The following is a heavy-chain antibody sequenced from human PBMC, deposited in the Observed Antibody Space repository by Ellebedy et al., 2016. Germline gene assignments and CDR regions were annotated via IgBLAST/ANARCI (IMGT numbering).Heavy chain of an antibody. V-gene: IGHV3-66*01. J-gene: IGHJ4*02. Sequence: GESLKISCVVSGFSVSSNYLSWVRQAPGKGLEWVSVIYAGGSTFYADSVKGRFTISRDNSKNTLYLQMNRLRAEDTAVYYCARGNTVPGPEPLDYWGQGTLITASS. CDR2: IYAGGST. CDR3: ARGNTVPGPEPLDY. D-gene: IGHD6-19*01. CDR1: GFSVSSNY.